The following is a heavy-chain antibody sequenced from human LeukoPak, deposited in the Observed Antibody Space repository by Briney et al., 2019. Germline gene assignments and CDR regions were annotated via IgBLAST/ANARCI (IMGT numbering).Heavy chain of an antibody. Sequence: GRSLRLSCAASGLTFSRYSMHWVRQAPGKGLEWVAVISYDGSKNQYADSVKGQFTISRDNSKSMLYLQMNSLRPEDTAVYYCARDLAYCAGDCYSGDAFDIWGQGTRVTVSA. CDR3: ARDLAYCAGDCYSGDAFDI. V-gene: IGHV3-30-3*01. CDR1: GLTFSRYS. J-gene: IGHJ3*02. CDR2: ISYDGSKN. D-gene: IGHD2-21*02.